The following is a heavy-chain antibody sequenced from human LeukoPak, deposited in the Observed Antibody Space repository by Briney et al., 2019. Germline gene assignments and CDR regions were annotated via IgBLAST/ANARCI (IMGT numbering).Heavy chain of an antibody. V-gene: IGHV4-59*01. CDR3: ARSSIAVAGLDY. CDR1: GYSISSGYY. Sequence: SETLSLTCAVSGYSISSGYYWGWIRQPPGQGLEWIGYIYYSGSTNYNPSLKSRVTISVDTSKNQFSLKLSSVTAADTAVYYCARSSIAVAGLDYWGQGTLVTVSS. CDR2: IYYSGST. D-gene: IGHD6-19*01. J-gene: IGHJ4*02.